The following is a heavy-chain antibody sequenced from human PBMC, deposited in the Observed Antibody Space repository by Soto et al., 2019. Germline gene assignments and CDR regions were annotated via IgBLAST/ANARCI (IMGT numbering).Heavy chain of an antibody. CDR2: IIPIFGTA. D-gene: IGHD2-15*01. Sequence: SVKVSCKASGGTFSSYAISWVRQAPGQGLEWMGGIIPIFGTANYAQKFQGRVTITADESTSTAYMELSSLRSEDTAVYYCARDRGGCSGGSCYVVYYYGMDVWGQGTTVTVSS. CDR3: ARDRGGCSGGSCYVVYYYGMDV. J-gene: IGHJ6*02. CDR1: GGTFSSYA. V-gene: IGHV1-69*13.